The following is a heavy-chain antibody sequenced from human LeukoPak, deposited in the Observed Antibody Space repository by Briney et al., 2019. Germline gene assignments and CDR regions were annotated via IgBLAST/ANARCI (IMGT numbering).Heavy chain of an antibody. Sequence: GESLKISCKASGYNFPNYWIAWVRQMPGKGLELMGIIYPGDSDTRYSPSFQGQVTISADKSITTAYLQWSSLKASDSAMYYCTRRRYGDGYNWLTPGAREPWSPSPQ. CDR1: GYNFPNYW. CDR3: TRRRYGDGYNWLTP. CDR2: IYPGDSDT. V-gene: IGHV5-51*01. J-gene: IGHJ5*02. D-gene: IGHD4-17*01.